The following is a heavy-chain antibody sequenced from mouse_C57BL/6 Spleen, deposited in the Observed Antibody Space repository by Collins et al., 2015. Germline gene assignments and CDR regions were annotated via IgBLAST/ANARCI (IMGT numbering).Heavy chain of an antibody. V-gene: IGHV9-3-1*01. CDR2: INTYTGEP. J-gene: IGHJ4*01. CDR3: ARRDYDSYYAMDY. CDR1: GYTFTNYG. D-gene: IGHD2-4*01. Sequence: QIQLVQSGPELKKPGETVKISCKASGYTFTNYGMNWVKQAPGKGLKWMGWINTYTGEPTYADDFKGRFAFSLETSASTAYLQINNLKNEDTATYFCARRDYDSYYAMDYWGQGTSVTVSS.